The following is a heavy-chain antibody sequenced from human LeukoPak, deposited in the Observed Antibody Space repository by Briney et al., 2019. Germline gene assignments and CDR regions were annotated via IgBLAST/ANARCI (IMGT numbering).Heavy chain of an antibody. J-gene: IGHJ3*02. D-gene: IGHD2-21*02. CDR2: ISSTSSTI. Sequence: PGGSLRLSCAGTGFTFSSYSMNWVRQAPGKGLEWVAYISSTSSTIFYADSVKGRFTISRDNAKNSLYLQMNSLRAEDTAVYYCARDTAYAFDIWGQGTMVTVSS. V-gene: IGHV3-48*01. CDR1: GFTFSSYS. CDR3: ARDTAYAFDI.